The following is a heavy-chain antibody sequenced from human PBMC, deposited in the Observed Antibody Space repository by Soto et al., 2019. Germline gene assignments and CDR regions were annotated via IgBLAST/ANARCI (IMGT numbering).Heavy chain of an antibody. CDR3: ATKVVVRLGHDY. CDR1: GFTFSSYG. D-gene: IGHD3-22*01. CDR2: ISYDGSNK. V-gene: IGHV3-30*03. Sequence: GGSLRLSCAASGFTFSSYGMHWVRQAPGKGLEWVAVISYDGSNKYYADSVKGRFTISRDNSKNTLYLQMNSLRAEDTAVYYCATKVVVRLGHDYWGQGTLVTVSS. J-gene: IGHJ4*02.